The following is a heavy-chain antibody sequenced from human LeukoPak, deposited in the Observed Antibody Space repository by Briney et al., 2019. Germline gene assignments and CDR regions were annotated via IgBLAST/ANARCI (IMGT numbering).Heavy chain of an antibody. V-gene: IGHV7-4-1*02. J-gene: IGHJ3*02. CDR3: ARESLLYYDAFDI. CDR1: GYTFTSYA. D-gene: IGHD3-3*01. Sequence: ASVKVSCKASGYTFTSYAMHWVRQAPGQGLEWMGWINSNTGNPTYAQGFTGRFVFSLDTSVSTAYLQISSLKAEDTAVYYCARESLLYYDAFDIWGQGTMVTVSS. CDR2: INSNTGNP.